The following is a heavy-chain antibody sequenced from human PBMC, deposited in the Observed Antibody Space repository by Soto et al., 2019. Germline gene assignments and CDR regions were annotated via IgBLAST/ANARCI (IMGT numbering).Heavy chain of an antibody. CDR1: GFSLSTSGMC. D-gene: IGHD3-10*01. Sequence: SGPTLVNPTQTLTLTCTFSGFSLSTSGMCVSWIRQPPGKALEWLARIDWDDDKYYSTSLKTRLTISKDASKNQVVLTMTNMDPVDTATYCCARTAMVRAPFDYWGQGTLVTVSS. CDR2: IDWDDDK. CDR3: ARTAMVRAPFDY. J-gene: IGHJ4*02. V-gene: IGHV2-70*11.